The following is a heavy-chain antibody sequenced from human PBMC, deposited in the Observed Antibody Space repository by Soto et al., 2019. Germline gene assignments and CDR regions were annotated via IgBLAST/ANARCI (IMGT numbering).Heavy chain of an antibody. CDR2: IIPIFGTA. Sequence: ASVKVSCKASGGTFSSYAISWVRQAPGQGLEWMGGIIPIFGTANYAQKFQGRVTITADESTSTAYMELSSLRSEDTAVYYCAVGATLDYYYGMDVWGQGTTVTVSS. V-gene: IGHV1-69*13. J-gene: IGHJ6*02. CDR3: AVGATLDYYYGMDV. D-gene: IGHD1-26*01. CDR1: GGTFSSYA.